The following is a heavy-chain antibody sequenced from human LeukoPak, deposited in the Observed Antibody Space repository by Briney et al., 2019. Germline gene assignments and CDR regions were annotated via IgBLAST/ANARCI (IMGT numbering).Heavy chain of an antibody. D-gene: IGHD3-22*01. V-gene: IGHV4-39*07. CDR1: GASISGSRYY. Sequence: PSETLSLTCTVSGASISGSRYYWSWIRQPPGKGLEWIGEINHSGSTNYNPSLKSRVTISVDTSKNQFSLKLSSVTAADTAVYYCASSSSGLDYWGQGTLVTVSS. CDR3: ASSSSGLDY. CDR2: INHSGST. J-gene: IGHJ4*02.